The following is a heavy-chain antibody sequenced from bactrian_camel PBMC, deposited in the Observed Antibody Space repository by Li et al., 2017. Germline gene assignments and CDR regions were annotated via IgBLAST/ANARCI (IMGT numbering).Heavy chain of an antibody. Sequence: HVQLVESGGGLVQPGGSLRLSCAASGFTFSSSYMSWVRQGPGKGLEWVSSMYSDGSNTYYADSVKGRFTIYRDNAKNTLDLQMNSLKPEDTAMYYCAFRHGYYCYSESWTRGYDYWGQGTQVT. V-gene: IGHV3-2*01. J-gene: IGHJ4*01. CDR2: MYSDGSNT. D-gene: IGHD3*01. CDR3: AFRHGYYCYSESWTRGYDY. CDR1: GFTFSSSY.